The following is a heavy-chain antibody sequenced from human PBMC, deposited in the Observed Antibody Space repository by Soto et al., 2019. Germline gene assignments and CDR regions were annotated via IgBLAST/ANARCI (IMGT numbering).Heavy chain of an antibody. V-gene: IGHV3-72*01. J-gene: IGHJ4*02. CDR2: ARNKGDSYAT. D-gene: IGHD2-15*01. CDR1: GFTFSDHY. Sequence: GGSLRLSCAASGFTFSDHYMDWVRQAPGKGLEWVGRARNKGDSYATQYAASVKGRFTISRDDSKSSLYLQLNSLKTEDTAVYFCARGMTGAYCSGGSCSSLDYWGQGSLVTVSS. CDR3: ARGMTGAYCSGGSCSSLDY.